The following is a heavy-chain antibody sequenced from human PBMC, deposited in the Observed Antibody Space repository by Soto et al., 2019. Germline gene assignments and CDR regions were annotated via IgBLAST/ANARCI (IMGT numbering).Heavy chain of an antibody. CDR3: ARSQGGSNYFDY. CDR1: GFTLDDYG. D-gene: IGHD3-16*01. CDR2: INWNGGST. V-gene: IGHV3-20*04. Sequence: PWGSLRLSCAASGFTLDDYGMSWVRQAPGKGLEWVSGINWNGGSTGYADSVKGRFTISRDNAKNSLYLQMNSLRAEDTALYYCARSQGGSNYFDYWGQGTLVTVSS. J-gene: IGHJ4*02.